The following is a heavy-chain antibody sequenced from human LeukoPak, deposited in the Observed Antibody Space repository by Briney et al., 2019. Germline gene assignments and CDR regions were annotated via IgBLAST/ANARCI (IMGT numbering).Heavy chain of an antibody. D-gene: IGHD3/OR15-3a*01. J-gene: IGHJ5*02. CDR3: ASLGVYDFWSGFGWFDP. V-gene: IGHV4-30-4*01. CDR2: IYYSGST. Sequence: SQTLSLTCTVSGVSISSGDYYWSWIRQPPGKGLEWIGYIYYSGSTYYNPSLKSRVTISVDTSKNQFSLKLSSVTAADTAVYYCASLGVYDFWSGFGWFDPWGQGTLVTVSS. CDR1: GVSISSGDYY.